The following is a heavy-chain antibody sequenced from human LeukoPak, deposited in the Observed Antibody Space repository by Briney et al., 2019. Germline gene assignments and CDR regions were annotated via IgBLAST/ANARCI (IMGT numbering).Heavy chain of an antibody. D-gene: IGHD3-3*01. CDR3: AKRKGSGQYYFDF. Sequence: GGSLRLSCAASGFTFSSYAMSWVRQAPGKGLEWVSSISSSSSYIYYADSVKGRFTISRDNAKNSLYLQMSSLRAEDTALYYCAKRKGSGQYYFDFWGQGTLVTVSS. J-gene: IGHJ4*02. V-gene: IGHV3-21*04. CDR1: GFTFSSYA. CDR2: ISSSSSYI.